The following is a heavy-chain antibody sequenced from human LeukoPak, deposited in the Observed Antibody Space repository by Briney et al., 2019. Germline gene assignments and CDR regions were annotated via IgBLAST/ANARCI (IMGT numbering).Heavy chain of an antibody. CDR3: ARGRGGCSGGSRYYFDY. CDR2: IYYSGST. Sequence: SETLSLTCTVSGGSISSYYWSWIRQPPGKGLEWIGYIYYSGSTNYNPSLKSRVTISVDTSKNQFSLKLSSVTAADTAVYYCARGRGGCSGGSRYYFDYWGQGTLVTVSS. J-gene: IGHJ4*02. V-gene: IGHV4-59*01. D-gene: IGHD2-15*01. CDR1: GGSISSYY.